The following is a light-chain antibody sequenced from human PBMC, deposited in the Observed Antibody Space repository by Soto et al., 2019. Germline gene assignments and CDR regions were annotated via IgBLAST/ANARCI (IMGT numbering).Light chain of an antibody. V-gene: IGLV2-14*03. CDR2: DVS. CDR3: SSYTTSITVI. J-gene: IGLJ2*01. Sequence: QSVLTQPASVSASPGQSITISCTGTNSDVGGSKHVSWYQQHPGKAPKVIIYDVSNRPSGVSDRFSASKSGNTASLTISGLQAEDEADYYCSSYTTSITVIFGAGTKLTVL. CDR1: NSDVGGSKH.